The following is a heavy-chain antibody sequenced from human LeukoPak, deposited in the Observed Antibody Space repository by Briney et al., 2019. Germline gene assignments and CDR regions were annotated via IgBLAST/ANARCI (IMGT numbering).Heavy chain of an antibody. D-gene: IGHD2-21*02. Sequence: PGGSLRLSCAASGFTFSSYGMHWVRQAPGKGLEWVAFIRYDGSNKYYADSVKGRFTISRDNSKNTLYLQMNSLRAADTAVYYCGKLPQAGGDHYYIDVWGKGTTVTVSS. CDR2: IRYDGSNK. V-gene: IGHV3-30*02. CDR3: GKLPQAGGDHYYIDV. CDR1: GFTFSSYG. J-gene: IGHJ6*03.